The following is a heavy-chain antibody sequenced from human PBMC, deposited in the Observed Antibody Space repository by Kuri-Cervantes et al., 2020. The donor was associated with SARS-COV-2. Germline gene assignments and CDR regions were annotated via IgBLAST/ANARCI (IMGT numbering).Heavy chain of an antibody. CDR3: ARDEGPSLFVYFDY. D-gene: IGHD2-21*01. J-gene: IGHJ4*02. CDR1: GYTFTSYD. V-gene: IGHV1-8*03. CDR2: MNPNSGNA. Sequence: ASVKVSCKASGYTFTSYDINWVRQATGQGLEWMGWMNPNSGNAGYAQKFQGRVTITRNTSISTAYMELSRLRSDDTAVYYCARDEGPSLFVYFDYWGQGTLVTVSS.